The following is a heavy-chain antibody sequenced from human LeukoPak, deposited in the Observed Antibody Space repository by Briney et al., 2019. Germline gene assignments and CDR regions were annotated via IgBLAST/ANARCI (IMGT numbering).Heavy chain of an antibody. D-gene: IGHD2-15*01. V-gene: IGHV3-49*03. CDR1: GFTFGDYA. J-gene: IGHJ4*02. CDR3: TRGKGDQGWY. CDR2: IRSKAYGGTT. Sequence: GGSLRLSCTASGFTFGDYAMSWFRQPPGKGLGWVGFIRSKAYGGTTEYAASVKGRFTISRDDSKSIAYLQMNSLKTEDTAMYYCTRGKGDQGWYWGQGTLLSVSS.